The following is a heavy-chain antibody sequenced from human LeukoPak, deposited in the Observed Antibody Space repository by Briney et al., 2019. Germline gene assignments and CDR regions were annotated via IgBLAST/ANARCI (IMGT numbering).Heavy chain of an antibody. J-gene: IGHJ4*02. CDR3: AHGAMYQLDY. CDR1: GFTFSSYD. V-gene: IGHV3-13*01. D-gene: IGHD2-2*01. Sequence: GGSLRLSCAASGFTFSSYDMHWVRQATGKGLEWVSAIGTAGDTYYADSVKGRFTISGDNSRNTLFLQMNSLRAEDTAVYYCAHGAMYQLDYWGQGTLVTVSS. CDR2: IGTAGDT.